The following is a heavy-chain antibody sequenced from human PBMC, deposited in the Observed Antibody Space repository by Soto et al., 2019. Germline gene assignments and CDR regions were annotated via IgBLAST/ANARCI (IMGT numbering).Heavy chain of an antibody. D-gene: IGHD1-1*01. J-gene: IGHJ6*03. CDR1: GGTFSSYT. CDR3: ARDATGTIIGSRYYYLAV. CDR2: IIPILGIA. V-gene: IGHV1-69*04. Sequence: SVKVSCKASGGTFSSYTISWVRQAPGQGLEWMGRIIPILGIANYAQKFQGRVTITADKSTSTAYMELSSLRSEDTAVYYCARDATGTIIGSRYYYLAVWGKGTTVTVSS.